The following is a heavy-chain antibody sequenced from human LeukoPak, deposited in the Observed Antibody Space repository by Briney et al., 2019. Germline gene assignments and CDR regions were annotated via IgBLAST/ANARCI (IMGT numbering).Heavy chain of an antibody. D-gene: IGHD2-15*01. Sequence: GGYLRLSCAASGFTFSSHAMSWVRQAPGKGLERVSAISGSGGSTYYADSVKGRFTISRDNSKNTLYLQMNSLRSEDTAVYYCAKVGPRCSGGSCYSRYYFDYWGQGTLVTVSS. CDR1: GFTFSSHA. CDR3: AKVGPRCSGGSCYSRYYFDY. CDR2: ISGSGGST. J-gene: IGHJ4*02. V-gene: IGHV3-23*01.